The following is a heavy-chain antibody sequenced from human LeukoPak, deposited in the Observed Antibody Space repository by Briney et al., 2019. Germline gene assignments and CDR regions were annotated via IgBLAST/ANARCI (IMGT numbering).Heavy chain of an antibody. CDR2: ISSSSSYI. D-gene: IGHD6-13*01. J-gene: IGHJ5*02. CDR1: GFTFSSYG. V-gene: IGHV3-21*01. CDR3: AASYSSSYSDWFDP. Sequence: GGSLRLSCAASGFTFSSYGMHWVRQAPGKGLEWVSSISSSSSYIYYADSVKGRFTISRDNAKNSLYLQMNSLRAEDTAVYYCAASYSSSYSDWFDPWGQGTLVTVSS.